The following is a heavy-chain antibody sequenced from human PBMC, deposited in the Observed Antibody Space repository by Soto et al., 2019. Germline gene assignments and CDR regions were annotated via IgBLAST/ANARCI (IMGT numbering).Heavy chain of an antibody. Sequence: QVQLVQSGAEVKKPGSSVKVSCKDSGGTFSTYSMFWVRQAPGQGLEWMGRIIPMLGIRKYAQRFQDRVTITADKSTATAHMELSSLRSEDTALYYCTIGSWSGEVFDIWGPGTMVTVS. D-gene: IGHD2-21*01. CDR2: IIPMLGIR. CDR3: TIGSWSGEVFDI. J-gene: IGHJ3*02. CDR1: GGTFSTYS. V-gene: IGHV1-69*02.